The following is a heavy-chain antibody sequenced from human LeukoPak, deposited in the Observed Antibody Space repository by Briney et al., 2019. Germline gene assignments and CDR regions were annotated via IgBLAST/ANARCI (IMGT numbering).Heavy chain of an antibody. V-gene: IGHV3-23*01. CDR2: ISISGTKT. D-gene: IGHD4-17*01. CDR3: ANEIRPNDY. Sequence: LSLTCTVSGGSISSGGYYWSWVRQAPGKGLEWVSAISISGTKTYYADSVKGRFTISRDNSKNTLYLQMYSLRAEDTAVYYCANEIRPNDYWGQGTLVTVSS. J-gene: IGHJ4*02. CDR1: GGSISSGGYY.